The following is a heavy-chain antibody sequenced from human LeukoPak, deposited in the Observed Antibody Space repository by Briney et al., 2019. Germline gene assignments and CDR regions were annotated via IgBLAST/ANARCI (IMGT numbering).Heavy chain of an antibody. D-gene: IGHD2-15*01. CDR3: ARGSYCSGGSCYDYSYYGMDV. CDR1: GFTFSTYA. V-gene: IGHV3-30-3*01. J-gene: IGHJ6*02. CDR2: ISYDAVNK. Sequence: PGGSLRLSCVASGFTFSTYAMHWVRQAPGKGLEWLVIISYDAVNKYYVESEKGRLSISRDNSKNTLYLQMNSLRAEDTAVYYCARGSYCSGGSCYDYSYYGMDVWGQGTTVTVSS.